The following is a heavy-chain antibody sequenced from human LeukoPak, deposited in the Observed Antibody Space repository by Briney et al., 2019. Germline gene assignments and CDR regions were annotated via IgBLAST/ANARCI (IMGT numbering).Heavy chain of an antibody. J-gene: IGHJ5*02. D-gene: IGHD3-22*01. Sequence: GASVKVSCKASGYTFTSYGISWVRQAPGQGLEWMGWISAYNGNTNYAQKLQGRVTMTTDTSTSTAYMELRSLRSDDTAMYYCARSRAGFDSGGYPETTFDPWGQGTLVTVSS. CDR3: ARSRAGFDSGGYPETTFDP. CDR2: ISAYNGNT. V-gene: IGHV1-18*01. CDR1: GYTFTSYG.